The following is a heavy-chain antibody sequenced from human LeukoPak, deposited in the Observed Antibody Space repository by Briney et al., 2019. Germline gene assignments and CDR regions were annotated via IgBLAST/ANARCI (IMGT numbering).Heavy chain of an antibody. Sequence: GGSLRLSCAASGFTFSSYGMSWVRQAPGKGLEWVSAISGSGGTIYYADSVKGRFTISRDNAKNSLYLQMNSLRAEDTAVYYCAELGITMIGGVWGKGTTVTVSS. CDR1: GFTFSSYG. CDR2: ISGSGGTI. V-gene: IGHV3-23*01. D-gene: IGHD3-10*02. J-gene: IGHJ6*04. CDR3: AELGITMIGGV.